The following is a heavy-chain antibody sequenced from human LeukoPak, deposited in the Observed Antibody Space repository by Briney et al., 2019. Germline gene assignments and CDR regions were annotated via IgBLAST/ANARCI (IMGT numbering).Heavy chain of an antibody. V-gene: IGHV3-30-3*01. CDR2: ISYDGSNK. Sequence: GGSLRLSFAASGFTFSSYAMHWVRQAPGKGLEWVAVISYDGSNKYYADSVKGRFTISRDNSKNTLYLQMNSMRAEDTAVYYCARGEIVVVPAAYDYWGQGTLVTVSS. D-gene: IGHD2-2*01. CDR1: GFTFSSYA. CDR3: ARGEIVVVPAAYDY. J-gene: IGHJ4*02.